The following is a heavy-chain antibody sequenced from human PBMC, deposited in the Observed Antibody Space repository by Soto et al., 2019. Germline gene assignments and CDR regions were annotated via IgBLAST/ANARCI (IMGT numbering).Heavy chain of an antibody. CDR1: GYTFTGYY. CDR2: INPNSGGT. D-gene: IGHD6-19*01. J-gene: IGHJ4*02. Sequence: QVQLVQSGAEVKKPGASVKVSCKASGYTFTGYYMHWVRQAPGQGLEWMGWINPNSGGTNYAQKFQGWVTMTRDTSISTAYMELSRLRSDDTAVYYCAREYSSGWYAGGGIYFDYWGQGTLVTVSS. V-gene: IGHV1-2*04. CDR3: AREYSSGWYAGGGIYFDY.